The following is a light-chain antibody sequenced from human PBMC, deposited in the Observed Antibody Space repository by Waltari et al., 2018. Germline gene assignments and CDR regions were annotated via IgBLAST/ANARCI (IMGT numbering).Light chain of an antibody. CDR3: QQRFNWPPAWT. CDR2: DAF. V-gene: IGKV3-11*01. Sequence: ETVLTQSPATLSLSPGERATLSCRASQSVSNFLAWYQQKPGQAPRLLIYDAFKRATGIPARFSGSGSGPDFTLTISSLEPEDFAVYYCQQRFNWPPAWTFGQGTKVEIK. J-gene: IGKJ1*01. CDR1: QSVSNF.